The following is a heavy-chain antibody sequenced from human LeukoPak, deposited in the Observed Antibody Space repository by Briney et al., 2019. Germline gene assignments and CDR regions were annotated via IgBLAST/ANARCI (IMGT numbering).Heavy chain of an antibody. Sequence: GGSLRLSCAASGFTFSNYGMHWVRQAPGKGLGWVSRINSDGSSTIYADSVKGRFTISRDNAKNTLYLQMNSLRAEDTAVYYCARGSRIAAGPDKGRYYYYYMDVWGKGTTVTISS. D-gene: IGHD6-25*01. J-gene: IGHJ6*03. CDR1: GFTFSNYG. CDR2: INSDGSST. V-gene: IGHV3-74*01. CDR3: ARGSRIAAGPDKGRYYYYYMDV.